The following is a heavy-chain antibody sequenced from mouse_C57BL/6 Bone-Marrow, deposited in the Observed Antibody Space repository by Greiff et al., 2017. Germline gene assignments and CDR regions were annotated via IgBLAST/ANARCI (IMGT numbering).Heavy chain of an antibody. CDR1: GYTFTDYE. CDR3: TRDYYGSRVYYYAMDY. Sequence: VQLKESGAELVRPGASVTLSCKASGYTFTDYEMHWVKQTPVHGLEWIGAIDPETGGTAYNQKFKGKAILTADKSSSTAYIELRSLTSEDSAVYYCTRDYYGSRVYYYAMDYWGQGTSVTVSS. CDR2: IDPETGGT. J-gene: IGHJ4*01. D-gene: IGHD1-1*01. V-gene: IGHV1-15*01.